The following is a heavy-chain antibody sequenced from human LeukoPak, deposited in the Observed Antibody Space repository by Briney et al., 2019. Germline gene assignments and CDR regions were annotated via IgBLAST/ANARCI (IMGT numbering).Heavy chain of an antibody. D-gene: IGHD4-17*01. CDR2: IFYSGST. CDR3: ARQMNTVTADY. CDR1: GGSISSSSYC. V-gene: IGHV4-39*01. Sequence: SGSLSLTCTVSGGSISSSSYCWGWLRQPPGKGLEWIVSIFYSGSTYYNPSLNSRVTTSIDTSKNQFSLRLSSVTAADTAVHYCARQMNTVTADYWGQGTLVTVSS. J-gene: IGHJ4*02.